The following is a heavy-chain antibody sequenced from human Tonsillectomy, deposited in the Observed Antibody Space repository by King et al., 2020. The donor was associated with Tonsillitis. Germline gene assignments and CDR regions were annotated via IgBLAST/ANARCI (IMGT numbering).Heavy chain of an antibody. CDR1: GGTFSNYA. CDR3: AGGYDSSGYHDRKAFDI. V-gene: IGHV1-69*01. Sequence: VQVVQSGAEVKKPGSSVKVSCKASGGTFSNYAFSWVRQAPGQGLEWMGGIIPMFGKANYAQRFKGRVTITADESTNTAYMDLASLRSEDTAVYYCAGGYDSSGYHDRKAFDIWGPGTMVTVSS. CDR2: IIPMFGKA. D-gene: IGHD3-22*01. J-gene: IGHJ3*02.